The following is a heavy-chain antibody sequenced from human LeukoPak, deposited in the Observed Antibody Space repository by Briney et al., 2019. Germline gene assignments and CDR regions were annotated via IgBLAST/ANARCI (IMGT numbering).Heavy chain of an antibody. V-gene: IGHV4-59*12. J-gene: IGHJ4*02. CDR3: ARANSGTYSSPWDY. CDR2: IYYSGST. D-gene: IGHD1-26*01. CDR1: GGSISSFY. Sequence: SETLSLTCTASGGSISSFYWNWIRQSPGKGLEWIGCIYYSGSTNYNPSLKSRVSISIDTSKNQFSLKLSSVTAADTAVYYCARANSGTYSSPWDYWGQGTLVNVSS.